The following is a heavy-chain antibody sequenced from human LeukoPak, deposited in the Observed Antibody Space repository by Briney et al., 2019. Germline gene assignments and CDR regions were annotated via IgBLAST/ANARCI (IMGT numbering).Heavy chain of an antibody. Sequence: GASVKVSCKASGYTFTGYYMHWVRQAPGQGLEWMGWINPNSGGTNYAQKFQGRVTMTRDTSISTAYMELSGLRSDDTAVYYCARDEGWYYDILTGYYNEYFQHWGQGTLVTVFS. CDR2: INPNSGGT. J-gene: IGHJ1*01. CDR3: ARDEGWYYDILTGYYNEYFQH. V-gene: IGHV1-2*02. CDR1: GYTFTGYY. D-gene: IGHD3-9*01.